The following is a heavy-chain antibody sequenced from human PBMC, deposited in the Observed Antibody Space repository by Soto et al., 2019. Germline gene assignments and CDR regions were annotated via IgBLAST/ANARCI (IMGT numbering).Heavy chain of an antibody. J-gene: IGHJ6*02. V-gene: IGHV1-69*06. CDR3: ARGKVDTAMIGLGYYYYYGMDV. CDR1: GGTFSSYA. CDR2: IIPIFGTA. Sequence: SVKVSCKASGGTFSSYAISWVRQAPGQGLEWMGGIIPIFGTANYAQKFQGRVTITADKSTSTVYMELSSLRSEDTAVYYCARGKVDTAMIGLGYYYYYGMDVWGQGTTVTVSS. D-gene: IGHD5-18*01.